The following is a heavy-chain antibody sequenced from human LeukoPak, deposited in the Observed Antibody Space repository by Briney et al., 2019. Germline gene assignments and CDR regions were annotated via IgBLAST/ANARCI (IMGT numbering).Heavy chain of an antibody. CDR3: ARDVYGLGDY. V-gene: IGHV3-74*01. Sequence: HTGGSLRLSCVASGFTFSNYWMHWVRQAPQKGLMRVSKINSDGSGPDYADPVKGRFTISRDNAKNTLYLQMNRLRAEDTAVYYCARDVYGLGDYWGQGTLVTVSS. D-gene: IGHD1-14*01. CDR1: GFTFSNYW. CDR2: INSDGSGP. J-gene: IGHJ4*02.